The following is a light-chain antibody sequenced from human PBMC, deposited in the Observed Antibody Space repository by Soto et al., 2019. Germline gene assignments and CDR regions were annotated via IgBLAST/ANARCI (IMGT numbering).Light chain of an antibody. CDR3: QQYGSTPRT. CDR2: GAS. CDR1: QSVSSSY. J-gene: IGKJ1*01. V-gene: IGKV3-20*01. Sequence: DIVLTQSPDTLSLSPGERATLSCRASQSVSSSYLAWYQQKPGQAPRLLMYGASTRATGIPDRFSGSGSETDFTLTISRLEPEDFAGYYCQQYGSTPRTFGQGPRVEIK.